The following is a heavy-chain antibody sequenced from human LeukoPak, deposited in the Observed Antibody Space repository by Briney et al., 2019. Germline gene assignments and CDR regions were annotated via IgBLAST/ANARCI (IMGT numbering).Heavy chain of an antibody. CDR2: ISGSAGST. Sequence: GGSLRLSCAASGFTFSSYAMSWVRQAPGKGLEWVSAISGSAGSTYYADSVKGRFTISRDNSKNTLYLQMNGLRAEDTAVYYCAKDSYYDSSGYYYFDYWGQGTLVTVSS. J-gene: IGHJ4*02. D-gene: IGHD3-22*01. V-gene: IGHV3-23*01. CDR3: AKDSYYDSSGYYYFDY. CDR1: GFTFSSYA.